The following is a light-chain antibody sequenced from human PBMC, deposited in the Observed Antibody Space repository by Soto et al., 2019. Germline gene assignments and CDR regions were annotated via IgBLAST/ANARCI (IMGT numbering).Light chain of an antibody. J-gene: IGKJ4*01. V-gene: IGKV1-9*01. CDR3: QQLNTYPLT. Sequence: IQFTQSPSFLSASVGTRGTITCRASQGISSYLVWYQQKPGKAPKLLIYAATTLQSGVPSRFSGSESGTEFTLTISSMQPEDFANYYCQQLNTYPLTFGGGTKVDIK. CDR2: AAT. CDR1: QGISSY.